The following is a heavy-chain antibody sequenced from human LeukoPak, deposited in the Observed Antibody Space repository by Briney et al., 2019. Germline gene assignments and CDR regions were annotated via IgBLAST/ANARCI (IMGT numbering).Heavy chain of an antibody. CDR2: INPNSGDS. J-gene: IGHJ5*02. V-gene: IGHV1-2*02. CDR3: ASEYYDYVWGSYRDNWFDP. Sequence: ASVKVSCKTSGYPFTGYQLHWVRQAPGQGLEWMGGINPNSGDSNYAQKFQGRVTMTRDTSISTAYMELSRLRSDDTAVYCCASEYYDYVWGSYRDNWFDPWGQGTLVTVSS. D-gene: IGHD3-16*02. CDR1: GYPFTGYQ.